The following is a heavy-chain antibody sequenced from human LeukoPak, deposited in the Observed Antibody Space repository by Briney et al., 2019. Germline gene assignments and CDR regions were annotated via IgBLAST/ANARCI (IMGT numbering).Heavy chain of an antibody. Sequence: ASVKVSCKASGYTFTGYYMQWVRQAPGQGLEWMGWIYPNSGGTNYAQKFQGWVTMTRDTSISTAYMELSRLRSDDTAVYYCARARSPFTIFGEVYYYGMDVWGQGTTVTVSS. D-gene: IGHD3-3*01. J-gene: IGHJ6*02. CDR2: IYPNSGGT. V-gene: IGHV1-2*04. CDR1: GYTFTGYY. CDR3: ARARSPFTIFGEVYYYGMDV.